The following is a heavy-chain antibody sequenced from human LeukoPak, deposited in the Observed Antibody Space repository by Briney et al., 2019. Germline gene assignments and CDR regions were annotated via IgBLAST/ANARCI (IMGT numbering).Heavy chain of an antibody. CDR2: IWYDGSNK. J-gene: IGHJ4*02. Sequence: GRSLRLSCAASGFTFSSYGMHWVRQAPGKGLEWVAVIWYDGSNKYYADSVKGRFTISRDNSKNTLYLQMNSLRAEDTAVYYCAKGRYTAMSYFDYWGQGTLVTVSS. CDR1: GFTFSSYG. CDR3: AKGRYTAMSYFDY. V-gene: IGHV3-33*06. D-gene: IGHD5-18*01.